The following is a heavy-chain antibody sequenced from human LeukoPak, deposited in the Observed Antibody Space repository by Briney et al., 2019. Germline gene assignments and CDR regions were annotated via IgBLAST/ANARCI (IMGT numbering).Heavy chain of an antibody. Sequence: ASVKVSCKASGYTFTGYYVHWLRQAPGQGLEWMGRINPNSGGTNYAQKFQGRVTMTRDTSISTAYMELSRLRSDDTAVYYCAREPPPDSGAMFQHWGQGTLVTVSS. J-gene: IGHJ1*01. CDR1: GYTFTGYY. D-gene: IGHD2-2*01. CDR2: INPNSGGT. V-gene: IGHV1-2*06. CDR3: AREPPPDSGAMFQH.